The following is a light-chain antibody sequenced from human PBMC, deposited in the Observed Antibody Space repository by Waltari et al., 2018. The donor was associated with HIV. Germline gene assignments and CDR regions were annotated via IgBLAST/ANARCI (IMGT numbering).Light chain of an antibody. J-gene: IGLJ1*01. Sequence: QSALTQPASVSGSPGQSITISCTGTSSNVGSDDLVSWYQRHPGEAPKLIIYEVTKRPSGVSNRCSGAKSGNTASLTISGLQAEDEADYYCCSCPRSGIRYVFGTGTKVTVL. CDR2: EVT. CDR3: CSCPRSGIRYV. V-gene: IGLV2-23*02. CDR1: SSNVGSDDL.